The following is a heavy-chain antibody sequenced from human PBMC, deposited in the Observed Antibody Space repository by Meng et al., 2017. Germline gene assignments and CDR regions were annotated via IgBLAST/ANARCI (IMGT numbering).Heavy chain of an antibody. Sequence: GESLKISCAASGFTFSSYAMSWVRQAPGKGLEWVSAISGSGGSTYYADSVKGRFTISRDNSKNTLYLQMNSLRAEDTAVYYCARYSGYEKYYYYGMDVWGQGTTVTVSS. D-gene: IGHD5-12*01. CDR1: GFTFSSYA. V-gene: IGHV3-23*01. J-gene: IGHJ6*02. CDR3: ARYSGYEKYYYYGMDV. CDR2: ISGSGGST.